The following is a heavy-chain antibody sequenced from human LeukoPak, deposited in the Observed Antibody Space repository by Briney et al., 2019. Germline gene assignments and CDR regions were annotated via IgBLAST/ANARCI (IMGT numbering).Heavy chain of an antibody. CDR2: MNPNSGNT. CDR1: GYTFTSYD. J-gene: IGHJ6*02. CDR3: ARLRYFDWLFGGYYYYGMDV. D-gene: IGHD3-9*01. Sequence: ASVKVSCKASGYTFTSYDINWVRQATGQGLEWMGWMNPNSGNTGYAQKFQGRVTMTRNTSISTAYMELSSLRSEDTAVYYCARLRYFDWLFGGYYYYGMDVWGQGTTVTVSS. V-gene: IGHV1-8*01.